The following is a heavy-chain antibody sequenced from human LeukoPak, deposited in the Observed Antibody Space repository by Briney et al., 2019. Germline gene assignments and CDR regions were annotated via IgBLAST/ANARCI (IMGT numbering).Heavy chain of an antibody. J-gene: IGHJ3*02. V-gene: IGHV1-69*04. CDR3: ARDYGDYVRAFDI. CDR1: GGTFISYT. D-gene: IGHD4-17*01. CDR2: IIPILGIA. Sequence: GASVKVSCKASGGTFISYTISWVRQAPGQGGEWMGRIIPILGIANYAQKFQGRVTITADKSTSTAYMELSSLRSEDTAVYYCARDYGDYVRAFDIWGQGTMVTVSS.